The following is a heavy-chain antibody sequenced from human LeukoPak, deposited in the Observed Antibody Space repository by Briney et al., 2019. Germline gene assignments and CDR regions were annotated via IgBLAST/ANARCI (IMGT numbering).Heavy chain of an antibody. CDR3: VRSPIGASAY. V-gene: IGHV1-2*02. J-gene: IGHJ4*02. CDR1: GYTFTDSY. Sequence: ASVKVSCKPSGYTFTDSYIHWVRQAPGVGLQWMGGISPNNGDTKYAEDFQDRVTMTRDTSINTAYMELTGLTPDDTAVYYCVRSPIGASAYWGRGTLVTVSS. D-gene: IGHD3-10*01. CDR2: ISPNNGDT.